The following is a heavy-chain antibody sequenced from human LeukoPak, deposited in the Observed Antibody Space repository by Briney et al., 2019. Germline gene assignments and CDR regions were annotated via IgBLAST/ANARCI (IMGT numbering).Heavy chain of an antibody. D-gene: IGHD3-10*01. Sequence: PGGSLRLSCAASEFTFSSYGMHWVRQAPGKGLEWVAVISYDGSNKYYADSVKGRFTIPRDNSKNTLYLQMNSLRAEDTAVYYCAKSRESDYYYGMDVWGKGTTVTVSS. CDR3: AKSRESDYYYGMDV. V-gene: IGHV3-30*18. CDR2: ISYDGSNK. J-gene: IGHJ6*04. CDR1: EFTFSSYG.